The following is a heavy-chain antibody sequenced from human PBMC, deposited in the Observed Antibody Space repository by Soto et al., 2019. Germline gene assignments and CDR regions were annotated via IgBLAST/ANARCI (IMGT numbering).Heavy chain of an antibody. CDR2: IYTSGST. D-gene: IGHD2-2*01. Sequence: QVQLQESGPGLVKPSETLSLTCTVSGGSISNYYWAWIRQPAGKGLEGIGRIYTSGSTNYNPSLKSRVSMSVDTSKRQFSLKLSSVTAADTAMYYCASRYCSSTACYGYLEYWGQGTLVTVSS. CDR3: ASRYCSSTACYGYLEY. V-gene: IGHV4-4*07. J-gene: IGHJ4*02. CDR1: GGSISNYY.